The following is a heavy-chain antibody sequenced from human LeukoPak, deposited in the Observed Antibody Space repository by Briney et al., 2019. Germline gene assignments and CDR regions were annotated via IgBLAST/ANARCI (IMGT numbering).Heavy chain of an antibody. V-gene: IGHV1-18*01. CDR2: ISAYNGNT. J-gene: IGHJ3*02. D-gene: IGHD3-3*01. CDR3: ATALLRFLEWFDAFDI. CDR1: GYTFTSYD. Sequence: ASVKVSCESSGYTFTSYDISWVRQAPGQGLEWMGWISAYNGNTNYAQKFQGRVTMTTDTSTSTAYMELRSLRSDDTAVYYCATALLRFLEWFDAFDIWGQGTMVTVSS.